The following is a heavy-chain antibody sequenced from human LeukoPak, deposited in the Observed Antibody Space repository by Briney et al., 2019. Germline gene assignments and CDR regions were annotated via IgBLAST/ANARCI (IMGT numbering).Heavy chain of an antibody. J-gene: IGHJ4*02. CDR1: GYTFSTYD. CDR3: ARGVRNQLLSEY. V-gene: IGHV1-8*01. Sequence: GASVKVSCKASGYTFSTYDVTWVRQAPGQGLEWMGWVNPNSGNTGYAQKFRGRVTMTSDSSISSAYMELSSLPSEDTAVYYCARGVRNQLLSEYWGQGTLITVSS. D-gene: IGHD2-2*01. CDR2: VNPNSGNT.